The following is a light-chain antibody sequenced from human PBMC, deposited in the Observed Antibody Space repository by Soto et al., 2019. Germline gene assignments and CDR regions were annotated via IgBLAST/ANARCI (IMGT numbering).Light chain of an antibody. CDR2: STS. J-gene: IGLJ1*01. CDR1: AGAVTSDYY. V-gene: IGLV7-43*01. Sequence: QAVVTQEPSLTVSPGGTVTLTCASSAGAVTSDYYPNWFQQQPGQPPRTLIYSTSSRHSWTPARFSGSLVGGKAALTLSGVQPEDEADYYCLLYDGGAYVFGSGTKVTVL. CDR3: LLYDGGAYV.